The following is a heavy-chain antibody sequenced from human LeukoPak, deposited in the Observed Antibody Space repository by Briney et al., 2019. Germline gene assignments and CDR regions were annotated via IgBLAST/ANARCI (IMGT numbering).Heavy chain of an antibody. J-gene: IGHJ3*02. D-gene: IGHD3-22*01. Sequence: SVKVSCKASGGTFSSYAISWVRQAPGQGLEWMGRIIPTLGIANYAQKFQGRVPITADKSTSTAYMELSSLRPEDPAVYYCARMSDSSGYYYVNAALGACDIWGQETMVTVSS. CDR2: IIPTLGIA. CDR3: ARMSDSSGYYYVNAALGACDI. V-gene: IGHV1-69*04. CDR1: GGTFSSYA.